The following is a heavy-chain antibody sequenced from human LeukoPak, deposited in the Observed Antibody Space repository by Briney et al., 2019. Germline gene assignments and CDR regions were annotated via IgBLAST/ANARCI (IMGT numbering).Heavy chain of an antibody. CDR3: ARDYYYGGNSGGGY. CDR2: ISGSGGST. CDR1: GFTFSSYA. V-gene: IGHV3-23*01. D-gene: IGHD4-23*01. Sequence: TGGSLRLSCAASGFTFSSYAMSWVRQAPGKGLEWVSAISGSGGSTYYADSVKGRFTISRDNSKNTLYLQMNSLRAEDTAVYYCARDYYYGGNSGGGYWGQGTLVTVSS. J-gene: IGHJ4*02.